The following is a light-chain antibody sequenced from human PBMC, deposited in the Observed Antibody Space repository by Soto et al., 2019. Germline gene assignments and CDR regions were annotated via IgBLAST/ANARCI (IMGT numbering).Light chain of an antibody. V-gene: IGKV1-5*03. J-gene: IGKJ1*01. CDR2: KAS. CDR1: QTISSW. CDR3: PQYYSLWT. Sequence: DRQRIDLRATRSVYVRDRVTITCRASQTISSWLAWYQQKPGKAPNLLIDKASSLKSGVPSRFSGSGSGTEFTLPISRLQPDDFPTYYCPQYYSLWTFGPGTKVDIK.